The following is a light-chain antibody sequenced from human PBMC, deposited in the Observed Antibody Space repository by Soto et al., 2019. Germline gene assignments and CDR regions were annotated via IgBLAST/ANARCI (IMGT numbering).Light chain of an antibody. CDR3: QNWETGIRV. J-gene: IGLJ3*02. V-gene: IGLV4-69*01. CDR2: LKSDGSF. Sequence: QLVLTQSPSASASLGASVKLTCTLSGGHSNYAIAWHQQRPKMGPRYLMNLKSDGSFSKGDGIPDRFSGSSSGAERYLTVSSLQSGDEAYYDCQNWETGIRVFGGGTKLTVL. CDR1: GGHSNYA.